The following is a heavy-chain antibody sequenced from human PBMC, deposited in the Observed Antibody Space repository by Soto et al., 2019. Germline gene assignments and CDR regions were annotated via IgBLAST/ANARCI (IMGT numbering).Heavy chain of an antibody. CDR1: GFTFSIYS. Sequence: EVQLVESGGALVQPGGSLRLSCAASGFTFSIYSMNWVRQAPGKGLEWISYISSSTTTIYYADSVRGRFTISRDSAKLYLQMNSLRAEDTAVYYCARAGARPGGGSDYCGQGTLVTVSS. CDR2: ISSSTTTI. J-gene: IGHJ4*02. V-gene: IGHV3-48*01. CDR3: ARAGARPGGGSDY. D-gene: IGHD1-26*01.